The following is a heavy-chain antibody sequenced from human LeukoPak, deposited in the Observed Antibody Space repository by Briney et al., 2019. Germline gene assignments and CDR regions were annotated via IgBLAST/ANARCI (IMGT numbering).Heavy chain of an antibody. Sequence: PGGSLRLSCVVSGIPFSDYYMNWIRQAPGKGLEWVAVISYDGSNKYYADSVKGRFTISRDNSKNTLYLQMNSLRAEDTAVYYCARAGYFDYWGQGTLVTVSS. V-gene: IGHV3-30-3*01. CDR2: ISYDGSNK. CDR3: ARAGYFDY. J-gene: IGHJ4*02. CDR1: GIPFSDYY.